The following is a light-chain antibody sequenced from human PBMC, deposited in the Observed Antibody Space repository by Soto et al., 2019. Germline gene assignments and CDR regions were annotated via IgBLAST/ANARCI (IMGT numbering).Light chain of an antibody. CDR1: QSVSGTY. V-gene: IGKV3-20*01. CDR3: QLYGSSRRFT. CDR2: GAY. J-gene: IGKJ2*01. Sequence: DIVLTQSPGTLSLSPGGRASLSCRGSQSVSGTYLAWYQQQPGQAPRVLIYGAYSRVAGIPDRFCGSGSGTDFTLTISRLEPEDFAVYYCQLYGSSRRFTFGQGTKLEIK.